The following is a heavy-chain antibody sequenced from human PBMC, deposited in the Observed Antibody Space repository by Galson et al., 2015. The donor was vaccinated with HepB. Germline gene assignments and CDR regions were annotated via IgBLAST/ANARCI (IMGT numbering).Heavy chain of an antibody. CDR3: ARPIAAAGFTYYYYGMDV. V-gene: IGHV1-69*04. CDR2: IIPILGIA. J-gene: IGHJ6*02. D-gene: IGHD6-13*01. CDR1: GGTFSSYA. Sequence: SVKVSCKASGGTFSSYAISWVRQAPGQGLEWMGRIIPILGIANHAQKFQGRVTITADKSTSTAYMELSSLRSEDTAVYYCARPIAAAGFTYYYYGMDVWGQGTTVTVSS.